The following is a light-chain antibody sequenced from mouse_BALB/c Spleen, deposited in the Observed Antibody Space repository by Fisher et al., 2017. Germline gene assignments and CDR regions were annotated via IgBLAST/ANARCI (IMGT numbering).Light chain of an antibody. V-gene: IGKV4-61*01. Sequence: IVMTQTPAIMSASPGEKVTMTCSASSSVSYMHWYQQKSGTSPKLWIYSTSNLASGVPARFSGSGSGNSYSLTISSMEAEDAATYYCHQYHRSPFTFGSGTKLEIK. J-gene: IGKJ4*01. CDR3: HQYHRSPFT. CDR2: STS. CDR1: SSVSY.